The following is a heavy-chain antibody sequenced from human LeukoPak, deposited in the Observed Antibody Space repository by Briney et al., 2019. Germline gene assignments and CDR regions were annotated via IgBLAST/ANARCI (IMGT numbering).Heavy chain of an antibody. CDR3: AKAPCTSCFPDAFDI. CDR1: GFTFSSYA. CDR2: ISYDGSNK. V-gene: IGHV3-30-3*01. J-gene: IGHJ3*02. Sequence: GGSLRLSCAASGFTFSSYAMHWVRQAPGKGLEWVAVISYDGSNKYYADSVKGRFTISRDNSKNTLYLQMNSLRAEDTAVYYCAKAPCTSCFPDAFDIWGQGTMVTVSS. D-gene: IGHD2-2*01.